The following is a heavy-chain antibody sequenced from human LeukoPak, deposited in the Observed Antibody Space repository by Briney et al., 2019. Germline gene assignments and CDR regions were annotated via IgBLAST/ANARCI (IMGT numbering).Heavy chain of an antibody. V-gene: IGHV5-51*01. CDR3: ARRTSPNYFDY. CDR2: IYPGDSDT. Sequence: GESLKISCKGSGYSFTSYWVGWVRPMPGKGLEWMGIIYPGDSDTRYSPSFQGQVTISADKSISTAYLQWSSLKASDTAMYYCARRTSPNYFDYWGQGTLVTVSS. D-gene: IGHD1-1*01. CDR1: GYSFTSYW. J-gene: IGHJ4*02.